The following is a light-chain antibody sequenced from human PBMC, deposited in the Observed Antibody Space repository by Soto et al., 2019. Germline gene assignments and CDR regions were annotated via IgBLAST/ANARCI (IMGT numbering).Light chain of an antibody. CDR3: QQYSGYPHT. J-gene: IGKJ2*01. Sequence: DIQMTQSPSTLSASVGDRVTITCRANQSISTWLAWYQQKPGKAPKLLIYKASSLRNGVPSRFSGSGSGTEFTLTIYSLQPDDFASYYCQQYSGYPHTFGQGTKLEIK. CDR1: QSISTW. CDR2: KAS. V-gene: IGKV1-5*03.